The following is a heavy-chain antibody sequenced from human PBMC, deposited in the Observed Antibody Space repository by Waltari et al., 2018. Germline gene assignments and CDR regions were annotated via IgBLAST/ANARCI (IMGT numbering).Heavy chain of an antibody. CDR2: INAGNGNT. J-gene: IGHJ6*02. Sequence: QVQLVQSGAEVKKPGASVKVSCKASGYTFTSYAMHWVRQAPGPRLEWMGWINAGNGNTKYSQKFQGRVTMTRDTSTSTVYMELSSLRSEDTAVYYCARDRADYDFWSGYYRDYYYGMDVWGQGTTVTVSS. CDR1: GYTFTSYA. V-gene: IGHV1-3*01. CDR3: ARDRADYDFWSGYYRDYYYGMDV. D-gene: IGHD3-3*01.